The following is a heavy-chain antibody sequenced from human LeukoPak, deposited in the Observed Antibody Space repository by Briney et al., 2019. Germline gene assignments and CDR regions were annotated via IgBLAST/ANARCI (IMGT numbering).Heavy chain of an antibody. CDR3: ARDGSSGWTGVDY. J-gene: IGHJ4*02. CDR2: ISSSSSYI. Sequence: GGSLRLSCAASGFTFSSYSMNWVRQAPGKGLEWVSSISSSSSYIYYADSVKGRFTISRDNAKSSLYLQMNSLRAEDTAVYYCARDGSSGWTGVDYWGQGTLVTVSS. V-gene: IGHV3-21*01. CDR1: GFTFSSYS. D-gene: IGHD6-19*01.